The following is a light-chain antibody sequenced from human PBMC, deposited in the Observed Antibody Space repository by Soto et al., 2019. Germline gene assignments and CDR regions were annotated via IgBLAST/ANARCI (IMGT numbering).Light chain of an antibody. CDR2: EVD. J-gene: IGLJ2*01. Sequence: QSALTQPPSASGSPGQSVTISCTGTSSEVGGYNFVSWYQQHPGKAPKLIIYEVDKRPSGVPDRFSGSKSGNTASLTVSGLQPEDEADYYCDSYAGSLERVFGGGTKVTVL. CDR3: DSYAGSLERV. CDR1: SSEVGGYNF. V-gene: IGLV2-8*01.